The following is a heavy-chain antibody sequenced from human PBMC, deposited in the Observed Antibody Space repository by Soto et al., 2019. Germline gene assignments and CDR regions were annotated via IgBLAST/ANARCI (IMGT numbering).Heavy chain of an antibody. CDR2: IKQDGSEK. CDR1: GFTFSSYW. CDR3: ARVRQLYVDYYYYMDV. D-gene: IGHD2-2*01. Sequence: GGSLRLSCAASGFTFSSYWMSWVRQAPGKGLEWVANIKQDGSEKYYVDSVKGRFTISRDNAKNSLYLQMNSLRAEDTAVYYCARVRQLYVDYYYYMDVWGKGTTVTVSS. V-gene: IGHV3-7*01. J-gene: IGHJ6*03.